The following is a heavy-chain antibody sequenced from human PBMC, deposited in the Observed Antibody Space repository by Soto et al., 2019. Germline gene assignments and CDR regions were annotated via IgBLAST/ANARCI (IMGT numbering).Heavy chain of an antibody. V-gene: IGHV3-74*01. CDR2: INSDGSTT. CDR1: GFTFNNYW. D-gene: IGHD2-15*01. Sequence: EVQLVESGGGLVQPGGSLRLSCAASGFTFNNYWMHWVRQGPGKGLVWVSRINSDGSTTAYADSVKGRFTISRDNDESTLLLQVNRLSVEETAVYYCSGGHTTECRGGSYYYLFDYWGQGTLVTVSS. CDR3: SGGHTTECRGGSYYYLFDY. J-gene: IGHJ4*02.